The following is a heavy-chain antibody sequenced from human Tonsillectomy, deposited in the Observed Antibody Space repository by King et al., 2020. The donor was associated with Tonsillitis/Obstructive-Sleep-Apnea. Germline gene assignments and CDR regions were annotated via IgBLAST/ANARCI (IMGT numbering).Heavy chain of an antibody. Sequence: VQLQESGPGLVKPSETLSLTCTVSGGSISSYYWSWIRQPPGKGLEWIGYIYYSGSTNYNPSLKSRVTISVDTSKNQFSLKLGSVTAADTAVYYCARSPPYYDYIWRPLNGAFDIWGQGTMVTVSS. CDR3: ARSPPYYDYIWRPLNGAFDI. J-gene: IGHJ3*02. V-gene: IGHV4-59*01. D-gene: IGHD3-16*01. CDR1: GGSISSYY. CDR2: IYYSGST.